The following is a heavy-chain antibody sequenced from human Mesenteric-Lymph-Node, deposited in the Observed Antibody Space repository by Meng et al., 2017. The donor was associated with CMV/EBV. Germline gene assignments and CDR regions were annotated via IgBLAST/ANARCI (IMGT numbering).Heavy chain of an antibody. CDR2: SEHSGNT. CDR3: VRRAPLWVGNVGAIDV. Sequence: GASVRSSNGGRWVRQPPGKGQEGRGESEHSGNTNYKPYLKSRVTISLDKSNKQFSLDLNSVTAADTAMDFCVRRAPLWVGNVGAIDVWGQGTMVTVSS. J-gene: IGHJ3*01. V-gene: IGHV4-4*01. CDR1: GASVRSSNG. D-gene: IGHD3-10*01.